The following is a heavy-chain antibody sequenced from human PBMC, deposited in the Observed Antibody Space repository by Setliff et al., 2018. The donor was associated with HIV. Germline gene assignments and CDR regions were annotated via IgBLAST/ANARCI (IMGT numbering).Heavy chain of an antibody. D-gene: IGHD3-10*01. CDR2: VDPADGEA. Sequence: ASVKVSCKASGYTFTDYHIHWVQQAPGKGLEWMGRVDPADGEAMYAEKFQGRVTITADTSRDTAYMELTSLRSDDTAVYYCATLGGYYGSGSYYRGWGQGTLVTVSS. CDR3: ATLGGYYGSGSYYRG. CDR1: GYTFTDYH. V-gene: IGHV1-69-2*01. J-gene: IGHJ4*02.